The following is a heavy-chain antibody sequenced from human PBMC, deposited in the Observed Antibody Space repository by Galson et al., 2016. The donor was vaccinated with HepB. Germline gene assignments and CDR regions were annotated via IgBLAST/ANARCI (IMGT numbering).Heavy chain of an antibody. CDR1: GGSISSGNW. J-gene: IGHJ4*02. D-gene: IGHD2-21*01. CDR2: IHHSGST. Sequence: SETLSLTCAVSGGSISSGNWWCWVRQPPGKGLEWIAEIHHSGSTNYNPSLKSRVTISVDKNKNQFSLNLSSVNAADTAVYYCAHSGDYSLNYWGQGTLVTVSS. CDR3: AHSGDYSLNY. V-gene: IGHV4-4*02.